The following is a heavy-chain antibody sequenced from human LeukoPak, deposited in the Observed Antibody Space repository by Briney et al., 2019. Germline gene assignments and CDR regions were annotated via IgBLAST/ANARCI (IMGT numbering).Heavy chain of an antibody. Sequence: PSETLSLTCTVSGGSISSYYWSWIRQPPGKGLEWTGYIYYSGSTNYNPSLKSRVTISVDTSKNQFSLKLSSVTAADTAVYYCARDEEYFQHWGQGTLVTVSS. CDR1: GGSISSYY. CDR3: ARDEEYFQH. V-gene: IGHV4-59*01. J-gene: IGHJ1*01. CDR2: IYYSGST.